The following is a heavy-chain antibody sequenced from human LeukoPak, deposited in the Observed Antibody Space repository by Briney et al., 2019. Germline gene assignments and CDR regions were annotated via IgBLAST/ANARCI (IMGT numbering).Heavy chain of an antibody. CDR2: IRQDDSEK. D-gene: IGHD4-23*01. J-gene: IGHJ4*02. CDR3: ATDRKVGTWDPRFNY. Sequence: GGSLRLSCSASGFTFSDYWMMWVRQAPGKGLEWVGNIRQDDSEKNYVDSVKGRFTISRDNAKFSLYMQMNSLRAEDTAIYYCATDRKVGTWDPRFNYWGQGTLVTVSS. V-gene: IGHV3-7*01. CDR1: GFTFSDYW.